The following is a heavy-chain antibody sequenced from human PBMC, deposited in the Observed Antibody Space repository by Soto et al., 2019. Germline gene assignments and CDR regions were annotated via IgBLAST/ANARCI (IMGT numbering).Heavy chain of an antibody. CDR2: IIPIFGTA. D-gene: IGHD4-17*01. V-gene: IGHV1-69*01. CDR3: ASSMTTVTLNGFRFDP. Sequence: QVQLVQSGAEVKKPGSSVKVSCKASGGTFSSYAISWVRQAPGQGLEWMGGIIPIFGTANYAQKFQGRVTITADEYTSTAYMELSSLRSEDTAVYYCASSMTTVTLNGFRFDPWGQGTLVTVSS. J-gene: IGHJ5*02. CDR1: GGTFSSYA.